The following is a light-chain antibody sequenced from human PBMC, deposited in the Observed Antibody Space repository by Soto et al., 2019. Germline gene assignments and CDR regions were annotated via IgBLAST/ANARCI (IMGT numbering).Light chain of an antibody. CDR3: QEYNSYTWT. J-gene: IGKJ1*01. V-gene: IGKV1-5*01. Sequence: DIQMTQSPSTLSASVGDRVTITRRASQSIRNWLAWYQQKPGKVPKLLIYDASSLASGVPSRFSGSGSGTEFTLTISSLQPDDFASFYCQEYNSYTWTFGQGTKVDI. CDR1: QSIRNW. CDR2: DAS.